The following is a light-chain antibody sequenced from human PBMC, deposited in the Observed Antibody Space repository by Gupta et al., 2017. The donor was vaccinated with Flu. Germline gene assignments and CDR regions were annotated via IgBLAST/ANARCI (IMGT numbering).Light chain of an antibody. CDR1: QSVPSNY. Sequence: PGERATLSCRASQSVPSNYLAWYQQKPGQAPRLLIYGASSRATGIPDRFSGSGSGTDFTLTISRLEPEDFAAFYCHQYSTWTFGQGTTVEI. V-gene: IGKV3-20*01. CDR2: GAS. CDR3: HQYSTWT. J-gene: IGKJ1*01.